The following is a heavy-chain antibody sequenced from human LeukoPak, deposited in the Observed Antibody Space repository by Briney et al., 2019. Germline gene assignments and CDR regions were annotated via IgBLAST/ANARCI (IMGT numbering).Heavy chain of an antibody. Sequence: PGGSLRLSCAASGFTFSDYYLTWIRQAPGRGLEWVSYISSSGSTIYYADSVKGRFTISRDNAKNSLYLQMNSLRAEDTAVYYCARDSRLDWGADYWGQGTLVTVSS. D-gene: IGHD3/OR15-3a*01. CDR1: GFTFSDYY. J-gene: IGHJ4*02. CDR2: ISSSGSTI. CDR3: ARDSRLDWGADY. V-gene: IGHV3-11*04.